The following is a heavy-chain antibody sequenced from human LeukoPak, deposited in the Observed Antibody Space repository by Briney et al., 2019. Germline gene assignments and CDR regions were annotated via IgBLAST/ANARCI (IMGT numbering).Heavy chain of an antibody. CDR1: GGSISSSSYY. Sequence: SETLSLTCTVSGGSISSSSYYWSWIRQPPGKGLEWIGYIYYSGSTNYNPSLKSRVTISVDTSKNQFSLKLSSVTAADTAVYYCARDILTGYDAFDIWGQGTMVTVSS. CDR3: ARDILTGYDAFDI. J-gene: IGHJ3*02. V-gene: IGHV4-61*01. CDR2: IYYSGST. D-gene: IGHD3-9*01.